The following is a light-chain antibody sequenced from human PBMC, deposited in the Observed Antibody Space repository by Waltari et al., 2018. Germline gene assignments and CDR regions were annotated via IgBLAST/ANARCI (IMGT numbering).Light chain of an antibody. J-gene: IGLJ1*01. CDR3: SSYTTSSTVYV. Sequence: QSALTQPASVSGSPGQSITTSCTGTSSDVGTYDYVSWYQQHPGKAPKLMIYDVTKRPSGIANRFSGSKSGNTASLTISGLQAEDEADYYCSSYTTSSTVYVFGTGTKVTVL. V-gene: IGLV2-14*03. CDR1: SSDVGTYDY. CDR2: DVT.